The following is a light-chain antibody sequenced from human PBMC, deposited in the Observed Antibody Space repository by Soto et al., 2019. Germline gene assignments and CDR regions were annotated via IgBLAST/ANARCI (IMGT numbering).Light chain of an antibody. Sequence: QSALTQPRSVSGSPGHSVTISCTGTSSDVGAYNYVSWYQHHPGKAPKLIIYDVNKRPSGVPDRFSGSKSGTSASLAISGLQSEDEADYFCATWDTILNGFVFGTGTKLTVL. V-gene: IGLV2-11*01. J-gene: IGLJ1*01. CDR1: SSDVGAYNY. CDR3: ATWDTILNGFV. CDR2: DVN.